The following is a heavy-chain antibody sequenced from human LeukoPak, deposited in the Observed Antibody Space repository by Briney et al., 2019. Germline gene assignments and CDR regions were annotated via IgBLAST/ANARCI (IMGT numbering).Heavy chain of an antibody. CDR1: GFTFSSYW. CDR2: IKQDGSEK. J-gene: IGHJ4*02. CDR3: TKPSRIGYFDSSAH. V-gene: IGHV3-7*01. Sequence: GGSLRLSCAASGFTFSSYWMSWVRQAPGKGLEWVANIKQDGSEKSYVDSVKGRFTISRDNAKNSLDLQMNSLRAEDTAVYYCTKPSRIGYFDSSAHWGQGTLVAVSS. D-gene: IGHD3-22*01.